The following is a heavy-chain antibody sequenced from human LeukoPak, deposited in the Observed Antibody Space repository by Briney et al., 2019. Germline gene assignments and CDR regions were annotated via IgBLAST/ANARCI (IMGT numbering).Heavy chain of an antibody. CDR3: ARETYGDYGWYFDL. Sequence: PGGSLRLSCAASGFTFSSYSMNWVRQAPGKGLEWVSSISSSSSYIYYADSVKGRFTISRDNAKNSLYLQMNSLRAEDTAVYYCARETYGDYGWYFDLWGRGTLVTVSS. D-gene: IGHD4-17*01. CDR2: ISSSSSYI. V-gene: IGHV3-21*01. CDR1: GFTFSSYS. J-gene: IGHJ2*01.